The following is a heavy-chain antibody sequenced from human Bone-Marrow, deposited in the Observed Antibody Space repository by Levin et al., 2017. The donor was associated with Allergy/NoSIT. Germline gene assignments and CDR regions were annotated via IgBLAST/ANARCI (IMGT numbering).Heavy chain of an antibody. Sequence: GGSLRLSCAASGFTFTNYALHWVRQAPGKGLEWVSSTSFDGSDTHYAGSVKGRLTISRDNSKNTLFLQMNSLKPEDTAVYYCVLPHWTKTTCQWSDASDVWGQGTMVTVSS. D-gene: IGHD2-8*01. J-gene: IGHJ3*01. V-gene: IGHV3-30-3*01. CDR2: TSFDGSDT. CDR1: GFTFTNYA. CDR3: VLPHWTKTTCQWSDASDV.